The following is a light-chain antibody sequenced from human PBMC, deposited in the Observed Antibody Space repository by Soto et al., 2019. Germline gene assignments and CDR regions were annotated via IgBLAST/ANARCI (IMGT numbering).Light chain of an antibody. CDR1: QSVSSD. CDR2: GAS. V-gene: IGKV3-15*01. CDR3: QQYDTSPRT. J-gene: IGKJ1*01. Sequence: EIVMTQSPATLSVSPGERATLSCRARQSVSSDLAWYQQKPGQAPRLLIYGASTRATGVPARFSGSGSGTEFTLTISSLQSEDFAVYYCQQYDTSPRTFGQGTKVDIK.